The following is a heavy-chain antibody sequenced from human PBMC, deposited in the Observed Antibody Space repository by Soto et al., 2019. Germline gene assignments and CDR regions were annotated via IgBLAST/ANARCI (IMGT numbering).Heavy chain of an antibody. J-gene: IGHJ6*02. V-gene: IGHV1-69*01. D-gene: IGHD3-16*01. CDR2: IIPIFATA. CDR1: GGTFSKYA. Sequence: QVQLVQSGAEVKRPRSSVMVSCKSSGGTFSKYAITWVRQAPGQGLEWMGGIIPIFATAKYAQKFQGRVSITADESTSTAHMELSSLRSEDTAVYYCARGETYLGVWGQGTTVTVSS. CDR3: ARGETYLGV.